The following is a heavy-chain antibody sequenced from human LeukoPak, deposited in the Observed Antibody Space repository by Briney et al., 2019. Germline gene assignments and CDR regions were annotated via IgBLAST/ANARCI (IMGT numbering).Heavy chain of an antibody. CDR2: ISSRGDST. CDR3: AKDRAVWGAIAAAGPYYYGMDV. V-gene: IGHV3-23*01. D-gene: IGHD6-13*01. Sequence: GGSLGLSCAASGLIFSSHAMSWVRQTPEKGLEWVSAISSRGDSTYYADSVKGRFTISRDNSKNTLYLQMSSLRGEDTAVYYCAKDRAVWGAIAAAGPYYYGMDVWGQGTTVTVSS. J-gene: IGHJ6*02. CDR1: GLIFSSHA.